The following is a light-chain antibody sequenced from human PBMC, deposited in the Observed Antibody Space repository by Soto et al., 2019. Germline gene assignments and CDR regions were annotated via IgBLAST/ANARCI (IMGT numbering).Light chain of an antibody. CDR3: QQYGSSPYT. CDR1: QSVSNRY. J-gene: IGKJ2*01. Sequence: EIVLTQSPGTLSLSPGERATLSCRASQSVSNRYLAWYQQKPGQAPRLLIYGASSRATGIPDRFSGSGSGSDFSLTISRLEPEALAVYYCQQYGSSPYTFGQGTKLEIK. V-gene: IGKV3-20*01. CDR2: GAS.